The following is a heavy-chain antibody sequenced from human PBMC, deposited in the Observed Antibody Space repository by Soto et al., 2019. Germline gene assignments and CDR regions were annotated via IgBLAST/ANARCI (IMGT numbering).Heavy chain of an antibody. J-gene: IGHJ4*02. CDR2: ISAYNGNT. CDR3: ARDVNSGTFDY. Sequence: QVQLVQSGAEVKKPGASVKVSCKASGYTFTSYAISWVRQAPGQGLEWMGWISAYNGNTKYAQKAQGRVTMTTDTSTSTAYMDRRSPRSDDTAVYYCARDVNSGTFDYWGQGTLVTVSS. CDR1: GYTFTSYA. D-gene: IGHD3-10*01. V-gene: IGHV1-18*01.